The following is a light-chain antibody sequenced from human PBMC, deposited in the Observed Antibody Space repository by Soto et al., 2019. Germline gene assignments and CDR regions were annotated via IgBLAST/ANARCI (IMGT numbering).Light chain of an antibody. Sequence: EIVMTQSPATVSVSPGERATLSCRASQSVGSHLAWYQQQHGHAPRLLIYGVSFRAAGIPARFGGSGSGTEFTLTIGSLQSEDFAVYYCQQYDNWPLTFGGGTRVEIK. J-gene: IGKJ4*01. V-gene: IGKV3-15*01. CDR1: QSVGSH. CDR2: GVS. CDR3: QQYDNWPLT.